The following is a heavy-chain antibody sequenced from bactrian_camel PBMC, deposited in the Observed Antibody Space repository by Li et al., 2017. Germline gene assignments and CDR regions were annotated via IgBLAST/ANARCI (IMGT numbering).Heavy chain of an antibody. D-gene: IGHD3*01. V-gene: IGHV3S1*01. CDR1: GFTFSKYY. J-gene: IGHJ2*01. CDR2: TNTGGGTT. Sequence: QVQLVESGGGLVQPGGSLTLSCVASGFTFSKYYMFWVRQAPGKGLEWVSRTNTGGGTTYYANSVKGRFTISRDVAKNTLYLQMDNLKPEDTAMYYCAAVWGVFCGVSLSPDEYAVWGQGTQVTVS. CDR3: AAVWGVFCGVSLSPDEYAV.